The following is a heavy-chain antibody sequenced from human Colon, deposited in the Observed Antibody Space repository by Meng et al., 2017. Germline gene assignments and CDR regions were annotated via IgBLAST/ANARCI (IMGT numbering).Heavy chain of an antibody. CDR2: ISFDGRDK. Sequence: QVQGVEAGGGVVQPGTSLTLSCAASGFTFRNFAMHWLRQAPGKGLEWVAIISFDGRDKYFADSVEGRFTISRDDAKNSLYLQMNSLRAEDTAVYYCARELQLGYWGQGTLVTVSS. CDR1: GFTFRNFA. D-gene: IGHD5-24*01. CDR3: ARELQLGY. J-gene: IGHJ4*02. V-gene: IGHV3-30*07.